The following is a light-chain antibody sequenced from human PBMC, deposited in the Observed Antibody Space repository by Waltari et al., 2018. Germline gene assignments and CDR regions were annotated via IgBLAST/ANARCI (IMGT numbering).Light chain of an antibody. Sequence: DIQMTQSPSSLSASIGDRVTITCRASENIGSYLNWYQQRTGEAPKLLIYATSTLQTEVPSRFSGSGSRTDFTLTISSLQPEDFATYYCQQSYSPVWTFGQGTKVEIK. CDR1: ENIGSY. CDR3: QQSYSPVWT. CDR2: ATS. V-gene: IGKV1-39*01. J-gene: IGKJ1*01.